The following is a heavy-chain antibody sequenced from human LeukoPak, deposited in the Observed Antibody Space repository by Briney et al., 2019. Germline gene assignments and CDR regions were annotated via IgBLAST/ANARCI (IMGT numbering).Heavy chain of an antibody. D-gene: IGHD3-3*01. Sequence: GGSLRLSCAASGFTFSSYAMSWVRQAPGKGLEWVSASSGSGGSTYYADSVKGRFTISRDNSKNTLYLQMNSLRAEDTAVYYCAKGWSYDFWSGYPSFDYWGQGTLVTVSS. J-gene: IGHJ4*02. CDR2: SSGSGGST. CDR3: AKGWSYDFWSGYPSFDY. V-gene: IGHV3-23*01. CDR1: GFTFSSYA.